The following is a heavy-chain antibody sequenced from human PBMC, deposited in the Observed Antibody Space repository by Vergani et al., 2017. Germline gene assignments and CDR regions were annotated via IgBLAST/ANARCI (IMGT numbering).Heavy chain of an antibody. CDR1: GAPISYCC. V-gene: IGHV4-4*07. Sequence: QVQMQESGPGLVKTSETLSLTCSASGAPISYCCWSLLRQPAGKGLEWIGRLCPSGSTNYKPSLKSRVTMSIDTSKNQFSLKLTSVTAADTAVYYCATGAGPFDIWGQGTLVTVSS. CDR3: ATGAGPFDI. J-gene: IGHJ4*02. D-gene: IGHD7-27*01. CDR2: LCPSGST.